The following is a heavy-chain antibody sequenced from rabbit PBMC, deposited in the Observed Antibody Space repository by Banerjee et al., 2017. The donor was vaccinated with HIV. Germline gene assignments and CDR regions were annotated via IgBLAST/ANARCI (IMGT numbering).Heavy chain of an antibody. D-gene: IGHD1-1*01. CDR3: ATSSEYYYRYAL. J-gene: IGHJ4*01. Sequence: QEQLVESGGGLVQPEGSLTLTCTASGFSFSSSYYMCWVRQAPGKGLEWIGCIHTGSGSTYYASWAKGRFTISKTSSTTVTLQMTSLTDADTATYFCATSSEYYYRYALWGPGTLVTVS. CDR2: IHTGSGST. CDR1: GFSFSSSYY. V-gene: IGHV1S45*01.